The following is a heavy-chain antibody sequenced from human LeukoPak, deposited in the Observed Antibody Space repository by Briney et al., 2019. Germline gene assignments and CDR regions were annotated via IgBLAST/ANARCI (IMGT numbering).Heavy chain of an antibody. Sequence: GGSLRLSCAASGFTFSSYAMSWVRQAPGKGLEWVSAISGSGGGANYADSVKGRFTVSRDNSKNTLYLQMNSLRAEDTAVYYCAKVLITYYSDYWGQGTLVTVSS. D-gene: IGHD2-8*01. CDR3: AKVLITYYSDY. CDR1: GFTFSSYA. V-gene: IGHV3-23*01. J-gene: IGHJ4*02. CDR2: ISGSGGGA.